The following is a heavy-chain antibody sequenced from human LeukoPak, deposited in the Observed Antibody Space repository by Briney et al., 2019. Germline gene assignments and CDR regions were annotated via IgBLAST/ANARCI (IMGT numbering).Heavy chain of an antibody. CDR2: ISGSGGST. Sequence: PGGSLRLSCAASGFTFSSYAMSWVRQAPGRGLEWVSAISGSGGSTYYADSVKGRFTISRGNSKNTLYLQMNSLRAEDTAVYYCAKLHSRGIAAVRDYWGQGTLVTVSS. CDR3: AKLHSRGIAAVRDY. V-gene: IGHV3-23*01. CDR1: GFTFSSYA. J-gene: IGHJ4*02. D-gene: IGHD6-13*01.